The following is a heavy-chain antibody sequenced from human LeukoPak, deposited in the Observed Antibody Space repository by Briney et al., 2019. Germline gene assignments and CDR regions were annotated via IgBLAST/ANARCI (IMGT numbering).Heavy chain of an antibody. CDR2: IYYSGST. D-gene: IGHD3-22*01. V-gene: IGHV4-59*12. CDR3: ARGGNYYYDSSGYLGY. Sequence: ETLSLTCTVSGGSISSYYWSWIRQPPGXGLXWIGYIYYSGSTNYNPSLKSRVTISVDTSKNQFSLKLSSVIAADTAVYYCARGGNYYYDSSGYLGYWGQGTLVTVSS. CDR1: GGSISSYY. J-gene: IGHJ4*02.